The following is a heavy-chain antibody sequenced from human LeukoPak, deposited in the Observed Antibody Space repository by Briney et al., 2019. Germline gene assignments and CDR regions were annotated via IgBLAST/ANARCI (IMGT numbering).Heavy chain of an antibody. CDR2: ISAYNGNT. J-gene: IGHJ3*02. V-gene: IGHV1-18*04. Sequence: ASVKVSCKASGYTFTSYGISWMRQAPGQGLEWMGWISAYNGNTNYAQKLQGRVTMTTDTSTSTAYMELRSLRSDDTAVYYCARDLTQDDAFDIWGQGTMVTVSS. CDR3: ARDLTQDDAFDI. D-gene: IGHD2-21*02. CDR1: GYTFTSYG.